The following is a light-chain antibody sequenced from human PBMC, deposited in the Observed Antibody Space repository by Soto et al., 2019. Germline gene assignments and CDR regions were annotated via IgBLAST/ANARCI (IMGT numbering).Light chain of an antibody. CDR1: QSVSSN. J-gene: IGKJ1*01. CDR3: QHYKNWPRT. Sequence: EIVMTQSPATLSVSPGERATLSCRASQSVSSNLAWYQQKPGQAPRLLIYGASTRATGIPARFSGSGSGSGFTLTISSLQSEDFAVYYCQHYKNWPRTFGQGTKVEIK. CDR2: GAS. V-gene: IGKV3-15*01.